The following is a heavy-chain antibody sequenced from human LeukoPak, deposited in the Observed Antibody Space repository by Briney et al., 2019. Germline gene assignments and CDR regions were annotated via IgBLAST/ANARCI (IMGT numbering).Heavy chain of an antibody. D-gene: IGHD3-3*01. CDR3: ARLREIPVFGVVTKSTSYFDY. J-gene: IGHJ4*02. CDR1: GGSISSSSYY. Sequence: SETLSLTCTVSGGSISSSSYYWGWIRQPPGKGLEWIGSIYYSGSTYYNPSLKSRVTISRDNAKNSLYLQMNSLRAEDTAVYYCARLREIPVFGVVTKSTSYFDYWGQGTLVTVSS. CDR2: IYYSGST. V-gene: IGHV4-39*01.